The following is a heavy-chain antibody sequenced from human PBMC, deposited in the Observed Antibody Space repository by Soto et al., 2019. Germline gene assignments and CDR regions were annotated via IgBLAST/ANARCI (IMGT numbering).Heavy chain of an antibody. Sequence: EVQLVESGGGLVQPGGSLKLSCAASGFIFSDSALHWVRQASGKGLEWVGRIRRKANNYATTYAASVEGRFAISRDDSKNTAYLQMNRVKTVDTAIYYCTRGIDVWSGYPMYDLDYWGQGTLVTVSS. CDR1: GFIFSDSA. V-gene: IGHV3-73*02. CDR2: IRRKANNYAT. J-gene: IGHJ4*02. CDR3: TRGIDVWSGYPMYDLDY. D-gene: IGHD3-3*01.